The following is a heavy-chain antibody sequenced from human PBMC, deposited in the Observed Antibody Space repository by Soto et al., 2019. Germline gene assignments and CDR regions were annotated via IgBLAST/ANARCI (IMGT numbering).Heavy chain of an antibody. Sequence: QVQLVESGGGVVQPGRSLRLSCAASGFNFRIYAMHWVRQAPGKGLERVAVISYDGSNKFYRDSVKGRFTISRDNPKNTLYLQINSLTYEDTAVYYCARGDREDIAVVIGPRPGEYGLDVLVQETTVTVSS. D-gene: IGHD2-15*01. J-gene: IGHJ6*02. V-gene: IGHV3-30-3*01. CDR3: ARGDREDIAVVIGPRPGEYGLDV. CDR2: ISYDGSNK. CDR1: GFNFRIYA.